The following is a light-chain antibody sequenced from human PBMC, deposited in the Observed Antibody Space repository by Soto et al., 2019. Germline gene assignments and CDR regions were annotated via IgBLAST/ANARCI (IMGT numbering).Light chain of an antibody. V-gene: IGKV3-20*01. J-gene: IGKJ1*01. CDR1: QSVSSNY. CDR2: GAS. CDR3: QQYGSSPPT. Sequence: EIVLTQSPGTLSLSPGERATLSCRASQSVSSNYLAWYQRKPGQAPRLLIYGASNRATDIPNRFSGSGSGTDFTLTIKRLEPEDFVVYYCQQYGSSPPTFGQGTKVEI.